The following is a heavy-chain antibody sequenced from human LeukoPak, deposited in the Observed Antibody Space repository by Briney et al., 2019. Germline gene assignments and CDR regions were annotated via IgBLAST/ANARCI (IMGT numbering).Heavy chain of an antibody. V-gene: IGHV3-23*01. Sequence: GGSLRLSCVASGFSFSSYAMSWVRQAPARGLEWVSSMKGGGETFYADSVKGRFTISRDNSKNTLYLEMNSLTVEDTAVYYCAKGRGGSSNWGSDYWGQGTQVTVSS. CDR3: AKGRGGSSNWGSDY. D-gene: IGHD7-27*01. CDR2: MKGGGET. J-gene: IGHJ4*02. CDR1: GFSFSSYA.